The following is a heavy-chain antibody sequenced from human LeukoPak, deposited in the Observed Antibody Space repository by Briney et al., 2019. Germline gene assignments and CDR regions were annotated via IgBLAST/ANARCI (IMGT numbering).Heavy chain of an antibody. CDR2: ISYDGSNK. J-gene: IGHJ4*02. CDR3: ARGRDYANYVLVY. CDR1: GFTFSSYA. V-gene: IGHV3-30-3*01. D-gene: IGHD4-11*01. Sequence: GRSLRLSCVASGFTFSSYAIHWVRQAPGKGLEWVALISYDGSNKYYADSVKGRFTISRDNSNNTLYLQMNSLRAEDTAVYYCARGRDYANYVLVYWGQGTLVTVSS.